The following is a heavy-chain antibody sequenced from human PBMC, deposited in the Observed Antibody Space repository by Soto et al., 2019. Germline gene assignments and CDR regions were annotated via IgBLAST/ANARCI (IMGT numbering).Heavy chain of an antibody. V-gene: IGHV3-9*01. CDR3: AKDGGGYAYNYELDS. CDR1: GFTFYEYA. D-gene: IGHD3-16*01. CDR2: ITWNSGTR. J-gene: IGHJ4*02. Sequence: LRLSCAASGFTFYEYAMHWVRQVPGKGLEWVSGITWNSGTRGYADSVKGRFTISRDNAKNSLYLEMTSLRPEDTAFYHCAKDGGGYAYNYELDSWGQGTLVTVSS.